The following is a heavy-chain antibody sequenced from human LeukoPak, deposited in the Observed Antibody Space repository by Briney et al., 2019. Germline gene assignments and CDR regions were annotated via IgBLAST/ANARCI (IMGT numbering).Heavy chain of an antibody. CDR3: ARDRGTYCSSTSCWGEAFDI. CDR1: GGTFSSYA. CDR2: IIPILGIA. J-gene: IGHJ3*02. V-gene: IGHV1-69*04. D-gene: IGHD2-2*01. Sequence: SVKVSCKASGGTFSSYAISWVRQAPGQGLEWMGRIIPILGIANYAQKFQGRVTITADKSTSTAYMELSSLRSEDTAVYYCARDRGTYCSSTSCWGEAFDIWGQGTMVTVSS.